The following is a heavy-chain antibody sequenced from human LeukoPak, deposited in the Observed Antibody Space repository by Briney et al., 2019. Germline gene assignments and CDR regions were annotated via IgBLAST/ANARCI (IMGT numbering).Heavy chain of an antibody. CDR1: GYTFTSYY. D-gene: IGHD6-19*01. CDR2: INPSGGST. Sequence: ASVKVSCKASGYTFTSYYMHWVRQAPGEGLEWMGIINPSGGSTSYAQKFQGRVTMTRDTSTSTVYMELSSLRSEDTAVYYCASGGRAFTPRAVADVPFDYWGQGTLVTVSS. CDR3: ASGGRAFTPRAVADVPFDY. V-gene: IGHV1-46*01. J-gene: IGHJ4*02.